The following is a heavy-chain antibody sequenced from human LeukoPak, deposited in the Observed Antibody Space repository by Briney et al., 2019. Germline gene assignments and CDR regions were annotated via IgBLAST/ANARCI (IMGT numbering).Heavy chain of an antibody. CDR1: GGSISSSSYY. J-gene: IGHJ4*02. V-gene: IGHV4-61*02. CDR2: IYTSGST. CDR3: ARDSRYYDFWSGFDH. D-gene: IGHD3-3*01. Sequence: SETLSLTCTVSGGSISSSSYYWSWIRQPAGKGLEWIGRIYTSGSTNYNPSLKSRVTMSVDTSKNQLSLKLSSVTAADTAVYYCARDSRYYDFWSGFDHWGQGTLVTVSS.